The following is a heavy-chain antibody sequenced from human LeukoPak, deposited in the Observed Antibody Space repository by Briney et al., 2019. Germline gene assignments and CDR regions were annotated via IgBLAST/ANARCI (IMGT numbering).Heavy chain of an antibody. CDR2: LIPIFDTP. D-gene: IGHD4-17*01. Sequence: ASVKVSCKTSGDTFSSYAITWVRQAPGQGLEWMGGLIPIFDTPNYAQKFQGRITITADESTNTAYMELSSLRSDDTAVYYCARGIIHYDYGDPLYYSYYMDVWDQGTTVTISS. J-gene: IGHJ6*03. V-gene: IGHV1-69*13. CDR3: ARGIIHYDYGDPLYYSYYMDV. CDR1: GDTFSSYA.